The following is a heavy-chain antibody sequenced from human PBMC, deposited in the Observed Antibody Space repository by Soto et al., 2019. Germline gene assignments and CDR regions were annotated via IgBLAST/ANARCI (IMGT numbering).Heavy chain of an antibody. D-gene: IGHD4-17*01. CDR2: IYYSGST. J-gene: IGHJ4*02. V-gene: IGHV4-31*02. CDR3: EKATQSTVPISDY. Sequence: TVFDGNIGDLGDRRIWIRQHPGKGLEWIGYIYYSGSTYYNPSLKSRVTISVDTSKNQFSLKLSSVTAADTAVFYCEKATQSTVPISDYWGKGTLVPVS. CDR1: DGNIGDLGDR.